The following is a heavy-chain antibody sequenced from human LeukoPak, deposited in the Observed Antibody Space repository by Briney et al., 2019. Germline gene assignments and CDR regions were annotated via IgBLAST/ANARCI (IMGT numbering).Heavy chain of an antibody. Sequence: GGTLRLSCAASGFTFSNYAMSWVRQAPGKGLEWDSRVDGGGIRTYYADSVQGRFTISRDNSKNTLYLQMNSLRAEDTALYYCAKYTGGSYLTNAFDIWGQGTMVTVSS. CDR3: AKYTGGSYLTNAFDI. V-gene: IGHV3-23*01. CDR2: VDGGGIRT. CDR1: GFTFSNYA. D-gene: IGHD1-26*01. J-gene: IGHJ3*02.